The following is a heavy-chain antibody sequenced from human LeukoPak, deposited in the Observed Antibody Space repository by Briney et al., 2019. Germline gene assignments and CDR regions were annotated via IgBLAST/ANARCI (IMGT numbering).Heavy chain of an antibody. Sequence: PSETLSLTCAVSGGSISSGGYSWSWIRQPPGKGLEWIGHIYQSGSTYYNASLKSRVTISVDRSKNQFSLKLSSVTAADTAVYYCARVSCSSTSCYLPYAFDIWGQGTMVTVSS. D-gene: IGHD2-2*01. J-gene: IGHJ3*02. V-gene: IGHV4-30-2*01. CDR3: ARVSCSSTSCYLPYAFDI. CDR2: IYQSGST. CDR1: GGSISSGGYS.